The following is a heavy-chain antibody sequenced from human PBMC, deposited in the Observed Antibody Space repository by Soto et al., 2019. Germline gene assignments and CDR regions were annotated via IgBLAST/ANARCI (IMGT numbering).Heavy chain of an antibody. Sequence: EVQLLESGGGLVQPGGSLRLSCAASGFSFSSFPMSWVRQAPGKGLESVSVIMGSGGRTYYADSVQGRSTISRDDSKSTVLLQMPSLRAPDPATYYCARGGANWYFDYRGPGTLVTVTS. CDR3: ARGGANWYFDY. J-gene: IGHJ4*02. V-gene: IGHV3-23*01. CDR2: IMGSGGRT. D-gene: IGHD1-1*01. CDR1: GFSFSSFP.